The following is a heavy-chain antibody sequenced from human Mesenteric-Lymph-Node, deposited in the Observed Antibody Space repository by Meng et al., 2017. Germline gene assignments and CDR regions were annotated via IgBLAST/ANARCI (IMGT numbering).Heavy chain of an antibody. CDR3: ARGRGYGDYGSLY. J-gene: IGHJ4*02. D-gene: IGHD4-17*01. V-gene: IGHV4-34*01. CDR1: GGSFSGYY. Sequence: VRSQEWGAGLLKPSQTLSLTCTVSGGSFSGYYWSWIRQPPGKGLEWIGEINHSGSTNYNPSLKSRVTISVDTSKNQFSLKLSPVTAADTAVYYCARGRGYGDYGSLYWGQGTLVPSPQ. CDR2: INHSGST.